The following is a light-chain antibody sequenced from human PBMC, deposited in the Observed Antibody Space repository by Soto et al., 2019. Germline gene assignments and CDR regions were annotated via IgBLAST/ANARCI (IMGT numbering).Light chain of an antibody. CDR1: SSDVGGYNY. CDR3: SSYTSSSTVL. J-gene: IGLJ2*01. Sequence: QSALTQPASVSGPPGQSITISCTGTSSDVGGYNYVSWYKQHPGKAPKLIIYGVSNRPSGVSNRFSASKFGNTASLTISGLQAEDEADYYCSSYTSSSTVLFGGGTKLTVL. V-gene: IGLV2-14*01. CDR2: GVS.